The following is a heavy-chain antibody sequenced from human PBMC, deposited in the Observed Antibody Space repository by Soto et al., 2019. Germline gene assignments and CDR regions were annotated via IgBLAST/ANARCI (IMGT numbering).Heavy chain of an antibody. CDR3: PRVDRSGWTPIFCAS. CDR1: GYSVSSGYY. J-gene: IGHJ4*02. Sequence: SETLSLTCTVSGYSVSSGYYWGWIRQLPGKGLEWIGTTYHSGSTLYNPSLKSQVTISVDTSKNQFSLRLTSVTAADTALYYCPRVDRSGWTPIFCASGGQGTLVTVS. D-gene: IGHD6-19*01. V-gene: IGHV4-38-2*02. CDR2: TYHSGST.